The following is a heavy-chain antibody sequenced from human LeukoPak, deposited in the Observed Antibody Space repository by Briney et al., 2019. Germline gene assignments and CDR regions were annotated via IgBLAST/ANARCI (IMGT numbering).Heavy chain of an antibody. D-gene: IGHD3-16*01. V-gene: IGHV3-73*01. CDR2: IRSKASNYAT. CDR3: TRQTYDSTLEGMDV. J-gene: IGHJ6*02. Sequence: GGSLRLSCAASGFTFSGSTIHWVRQASGKGLEWVGRIRSKASNYATAYAASVKGRFTISRDDSKTTAYLQVNSLETEDTAVYYCTRQTYDSTLEGMDVWGQGTTVTVSS. CDR1: GFTFSGST.